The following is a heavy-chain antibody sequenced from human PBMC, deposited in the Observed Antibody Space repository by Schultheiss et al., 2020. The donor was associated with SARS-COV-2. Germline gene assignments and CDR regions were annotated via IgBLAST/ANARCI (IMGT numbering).Heavy chain of an antibody. CDR2: IHHNGST. CDR1: GGSLSGYF. J-gene: IGHJ3*02. CDR3: ARDPGAFDDAFDI. Sequence: SQTLSLTCAVYGGSLSGYFWSWIRQPPGKGLEWIGEIHHNGSTNFNPSLKSRVTISVDMSKNQFSLKLSSVTAADTAVYYCARDPGAFDDAFDIWGQGTMVTVSS. D-gene: IGHD1-26*01. V-gene: IGHV4-34*01.